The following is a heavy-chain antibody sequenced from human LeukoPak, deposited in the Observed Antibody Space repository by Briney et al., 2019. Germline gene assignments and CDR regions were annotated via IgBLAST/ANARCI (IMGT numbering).Heavy chain of an antibody. D-gene: IGHD6-13*01. CDR1: GGSISSYY. J-gene: IGHJ3*02. CDR3: ARGIAAASERAFDI. V-gene: IGHV4-4*07. Sequence: SETLSLTCTVSGGSISSYYWSWIRQPAGKGLEWIGRIYSSGGTDYNPSLKSRVTMSVDTSKNQFSLKLRSVTAADTAVYYCARGIAAASERAFDIWGQGTMVSVSS. CDR2: IYSSGGT.